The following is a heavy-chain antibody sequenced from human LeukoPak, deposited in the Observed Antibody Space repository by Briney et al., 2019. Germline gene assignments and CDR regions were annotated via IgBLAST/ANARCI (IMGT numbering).Heavy chain of an antibody. J-gene: IGHJ4*02. CDR3: AREIYSSGWEYHFDY. Sequence: ASVKVSCKASGYXFTRYGISWVRQAPGQGLEWMGWISAYNGNTNYAQKVQGRVTMTTDTSTNTAYLELRSLRYDDTAVYYCAREIYSSGWEYHFDYWGQGTLVTVSS. D-gene: IGHD6-19*01. CDR2: ISAYNGNT. CDR1: GYXFTRYG. V-gene: IGHV1-18*01.